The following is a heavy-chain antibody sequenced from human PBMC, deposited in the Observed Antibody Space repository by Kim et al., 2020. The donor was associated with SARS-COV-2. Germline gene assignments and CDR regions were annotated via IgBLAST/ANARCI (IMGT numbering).Heavy chain of an antibody. CDR3: ARTYSSGWYEDY. D-gene: IGHD6-19*01. Sequence: YADSVKGRFTISRDNAKNTVYLQMNSLRAEDTAVYYCARTYSSGWYEDYWGQGTLVTVSS. J-gene: IGHJ4*02. V-gene: IGHV3-74*01.